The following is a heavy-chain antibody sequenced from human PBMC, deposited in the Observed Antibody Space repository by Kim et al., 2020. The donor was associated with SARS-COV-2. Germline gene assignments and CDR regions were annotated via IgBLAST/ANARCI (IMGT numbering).Heavy chain of an antibody. Sequence: GGSLRLSCAASGFTFSSYGMHWVRQAPGKGLEWVAVISDDGSNKYYADSVKGRFTISRDNSKNTLYLQMNSLRAEDTAVYYCAKDSGRITMIVVVITGIDYGGQGTLVAVPS. D-gene: IGHD3-22*01. J-gene: IGHJ4*02. CDR1: GFTFSSYG. CDR2: ISDDGSNK. V-gene: IGHV3-30*18. CDR3: AKDSGRITMIVVVITGIDY.